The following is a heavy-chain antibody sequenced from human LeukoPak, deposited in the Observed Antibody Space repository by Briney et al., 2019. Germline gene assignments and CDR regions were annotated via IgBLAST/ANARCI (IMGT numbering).Heavy chain of an antibody. CDR2: IRSKPNNYTT. V-gene: IGHV3-73*01. D-gene: IGHD1-14*01. J-gene: IGHJ4*02. CDR1: GLTFSNSA. Sequence: GGSLRLSCAVSGLTFSNSAIHWVRQASGKGLEWVGRIRSKPNNYTTSYAESLKGRFTISRDDSKNTAYLQMNSLKIEDTAVYYRTTSSLPDYWGQGTLVTVSS. CDR3: TTSSLPDY.